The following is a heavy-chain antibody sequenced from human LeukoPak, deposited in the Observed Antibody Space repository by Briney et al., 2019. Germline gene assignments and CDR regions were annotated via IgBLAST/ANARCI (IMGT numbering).Heavy chain of an antibody. V-gene: IGHV3-21*01. CDR1: GFTFSSFS. CDR2: IISSSSYL. D-gene: IGHD5-12*01. J-gene: IGHJ3*02. Sequence: GGSLTLSCTVSGFTFSSFSMNWVGQAPGKGLEGVSSIISSSSYLYYGDSGKGRFTISRDNATTSVYLQMNSLRAEDTAVYYCARDGPPTWIPLDIWGQGTMVTVSS. CDR3: ARDGPPTWIPLDI.